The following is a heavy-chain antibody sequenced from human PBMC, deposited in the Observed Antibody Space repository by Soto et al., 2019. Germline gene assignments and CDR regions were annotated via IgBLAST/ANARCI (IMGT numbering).Heavy chain of an antibody. J-gene: IGHJ5*01. Sequence: PGGSLRLSCAGSGFIFSNVWMNWVRQAPGKGLEWVGHIKSKSDDGTTDYAAPVKGRFTISRDDSKNTLYLEMNSLQSEDTALYYCNTYGVGATNSWFDPWGQGTLVTVPQ. V-gene: IGHV3-15*01. D-gene: IGHD1-26*01. CDR2: IKSKSDDGTT. CDR1: GFIFSNVW. CDR3: NTYGVGATNSWFDP.